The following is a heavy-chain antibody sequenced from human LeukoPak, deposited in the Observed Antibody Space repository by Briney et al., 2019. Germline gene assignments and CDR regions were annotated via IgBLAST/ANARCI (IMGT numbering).Heavy chain of an antibody. D-gene: IGHD6-13*01. V-gene: IGHV4-34*01. CDR2: INHSGST. J-gene: IGHJ4*02. CDR1: GGSFSGYY. Sequence: PSETLSLTCAVYGGSFSGYYWSWIRQPPGKGLEWIGEINHSGSTYYNPSLKSRVTISVDRSKNQFSLKLSSVTAADTAVYYCARGPAEQEDYFDYWGQGTPVTVSS. CDR3: ARGPAEQEDYFDY.